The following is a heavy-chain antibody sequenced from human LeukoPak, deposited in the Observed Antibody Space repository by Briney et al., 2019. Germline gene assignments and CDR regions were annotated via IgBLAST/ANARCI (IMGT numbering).Heavy chain of an antibody. CDR1: GYTFTVYY. D-gene: IGHD6-19*01. V-gene: IGHV1-2*02. CDR3: AREPIAVAAIAY. Sequence: GASVKVSCKSSGYTFTVYYMHLLRQAPGQGLEWMGWINRNSGGTNYAQKFQGRVTMTRDTSISTAYMELSRLRSDDTAVYYCAREPIAVAAIAYWGQGTLVTVSS. J-gene: IGHJ4*02. CDR2: INRNSGGT.